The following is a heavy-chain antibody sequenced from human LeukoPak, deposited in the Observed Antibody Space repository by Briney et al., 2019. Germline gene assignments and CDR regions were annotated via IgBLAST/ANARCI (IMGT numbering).Heavy chain of an antibody. D-gene: IGHD5-18*01. CDR3: ARPESGYSYGYYAY. Sequence: GESLKISCKGSGYSFTNYWIGWVRQMPGKGLEWMGIIYPGDSDTRYSPSFQGQVTISADKSITTAYLQWSSLKASDTAIYYCARPESGYSYGYYAYWGQGTQVTVSS. CDR2: IYPGDSDT. V-gene: IGHV5-51*01. CDR1: GYSFTNYW. J-gene: IGHJ4*02.